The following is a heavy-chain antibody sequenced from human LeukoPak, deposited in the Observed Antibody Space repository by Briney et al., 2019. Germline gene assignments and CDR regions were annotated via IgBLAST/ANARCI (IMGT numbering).Heavy chain of an antibody. Sequence: GGSLRLSCAASGFIFSSYGMHWVRQAPGKGLEWVAVISYDESNKYYADSVKGRFTISRDSSKNTLYLQMNSLRAEDTAVYYCAKDRGSGSYPSPLFDYWGQGTLVTVSS. CDR3: AKDRGSGSYPSPLFDY. V-gene: IGHV3-30*18. CDR1: GFIFSSYG. J-gene: IGHJ4*02. D-gene: IGHD3-10*01. CDR2: ISYDESNK.